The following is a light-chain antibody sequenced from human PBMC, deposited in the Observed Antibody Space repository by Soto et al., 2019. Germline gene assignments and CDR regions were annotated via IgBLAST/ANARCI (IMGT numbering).Light chain of an antibody. Sequence: EIVLTQSPATLSLSPGERAALFCGASQSVNNNFFAWYQQIPGQAPRLLIYGASSRASGIPARFSGSGSGTDFTLTISRLEPEDFAVYYCQQYGDSPYTFGQGTKLQIK. CDR3: QQYGDSPYT. V-gene: IGKV3-20*01. CDR2: GAS. J-gene: IGKJ2*01. CDR1: QSVNNNF.